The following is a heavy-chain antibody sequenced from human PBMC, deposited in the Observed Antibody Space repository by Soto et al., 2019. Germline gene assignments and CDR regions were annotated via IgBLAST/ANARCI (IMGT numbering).Heavy chain of an antibody. J-gene: IGHJ5*02. CDR3: ARGDVRVVASFDP. CDR2: IYYSGST. Sequence: SETLSLTCTVSGGSISSDYWSWIRQPPGKGLEWIGYIYYSGSTNYNPSLKSRVTISVDTSKNQFSLKLSSVTAADTAVYYCARGDVRVVASFDPWGQGALVTVSS. CDR1: GGSISSDY. V-gene: IGHV4-59*01. D-gene: IGHD2-15*01.